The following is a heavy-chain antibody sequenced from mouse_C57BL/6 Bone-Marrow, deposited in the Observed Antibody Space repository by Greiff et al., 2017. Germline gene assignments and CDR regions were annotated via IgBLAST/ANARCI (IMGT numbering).Heavy chain of an antibody. D-gene: IGHD1-1*01. Sequence: QVQLQQPGAELVRPGPSVKLSCKASGYTFTSYWMHWVKQRPGKGLEWIGEIDTSDSYTNYNQKVKGKATLTVDTASSTAYMQLSSLTSEDSAVYYCARNCYGSSYWFAYWGQGTLVTVSA. CDR1: GYTFTSYW. V-gene: IGHV1-59*01. CDR2: IDTSDSYT. CDR3: ARNCYGSSYWFAY. J-gene: IGHJ3*01.